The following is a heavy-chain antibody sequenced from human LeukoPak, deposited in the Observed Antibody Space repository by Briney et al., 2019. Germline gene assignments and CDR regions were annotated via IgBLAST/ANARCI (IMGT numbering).Heavy chain of an antibody. CDR1: GGSVSSGNYY. V-gene: IGHV4-61*01. J-gene: IGHJ4*02. D-gene: IGHD3-10*01. Sequence: KSSETLSLTCTVSGGSVSSGNYYWSWIRQPPGKGLEWIGCIYYNGSTNYNPSLKSRLTISVDTSKNQFSLNLSSVTAADTAVYYCARSNKRGLFDYWGQGTLVTVSS. CDR3: ARSNKRGLFDY. CDR2: IYYNGST.